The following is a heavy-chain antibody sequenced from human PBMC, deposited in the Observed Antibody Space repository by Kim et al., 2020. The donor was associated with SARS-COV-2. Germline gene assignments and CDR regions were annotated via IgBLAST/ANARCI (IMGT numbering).Heavy chain of an antibody. V-gene: IGHV1-69*04. CDR2: IIPILGIA. Sequence: SVKVSCKASGGTFSSYAISWVRQAPGQGLEWMGRIIPILGIANYAQKFQGRVTITADKSTSTAYMELSSLRSEDTAVYYCASRDGVVAATSLAFDIWGQGTMVTVSS. D-gene: IGHD2-15*01. CDR1: GGTFSSYA. J-gene: IGHJ3*02. CDR3: ASRDGVVAATSLAFDI.